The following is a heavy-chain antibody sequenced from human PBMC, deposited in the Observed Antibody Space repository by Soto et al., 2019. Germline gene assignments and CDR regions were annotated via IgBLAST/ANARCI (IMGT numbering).Heavy chain of an antibody. CDR1: EFTFSDYA. CDR2: IGGVGTDR. Sequence: DVQLLESGGGLVQPGGSLRLCCAASEFTFSDYAMTWVRQAPGKGPEWVSSIGGVGTDRYYADSVKGRFTISRDNSKNTLFLQMSSLRSDDTAVYYCAKDAVPYNGKWDWFDPWGQGTLVTVSS. J-gene: IGHJ5*02. CDR3: AKDAVPYNGKWDWFDP. D-gene: IGHD1-20*01. V-gene: IGHV3-23*01.